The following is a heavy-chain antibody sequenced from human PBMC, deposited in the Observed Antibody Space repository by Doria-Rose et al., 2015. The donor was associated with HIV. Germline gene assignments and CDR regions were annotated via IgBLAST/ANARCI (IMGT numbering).Heavy chain of an antibody. Sequence: SGPVLVKPTETLTLTCTVSGVSLSSPGMGVSRIRQPPGKAPEWLANIFSDDERSYKTSLKSRLTISRGTSKSQVVLTMTDMDPVDTATYYCARIRSSRWYHKYYFDFWGQGTLVIVSA. D-gene: IGHD6-13*01. CDR2: IFSDDER. CDR3: ARIRSSRWYHKYYFDF. CDR1: GVSLSSPGMG. V-gene: IGHV2-26*01. J-gene: IGHJ4*02.